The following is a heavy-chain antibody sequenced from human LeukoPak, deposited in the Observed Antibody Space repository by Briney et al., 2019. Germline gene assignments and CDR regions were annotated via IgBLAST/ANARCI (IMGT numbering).Heavy chain of an antibody. Sequence: GGSLRLSCAASGFTFSSYSMNWVRQAPGKGLEWVSYISSSSSTIYYADSVKGRFTISRDNAKNSLYLQMNSLRAEDTAVYYCARVRGYSYGPPDYWGQGTLVTVSS. CDR2: ISSSSSTI. D-gene: IGHD5-18*01. CDR3: ARVRGYSYGPPDY. CDR1: GFTFSSYS. J-gene: IGHJ4*02. V-gene: IGHV3-48*04.